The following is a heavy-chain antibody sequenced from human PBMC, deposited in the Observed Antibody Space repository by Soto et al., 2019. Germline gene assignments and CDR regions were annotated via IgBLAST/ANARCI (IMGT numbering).Heavy chain of an antibody. CDR3: ARLQGVKGLDY. D-gene: IGHD6-13*01. V-gene: IGHV3-48*02. J-gene: IGHJ4*02. CDR2: ISSTGNSI. CDR1: GFTFSRYA. Sequence: EVQLVESGGGLVQPGVSLRLSCAASGFTFSRYAMAWVRQAPGKGLDCVSYISSTGNSIHYADSVKGRFTISRDSAKNLLYLQMNSLRDEDTAVYFCARLQGVKGLDYWGQGTLVTV.